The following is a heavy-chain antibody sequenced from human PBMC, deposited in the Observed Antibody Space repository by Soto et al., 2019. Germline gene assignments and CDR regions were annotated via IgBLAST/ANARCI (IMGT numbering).Heavy chain of an antibody. CDR1: GFTFSSYG. V-gene: IGHV3-30*18. CDR3: AKGLAFDP. CDR2: ISYDGSNK. Sequence: QVQLVESEGGVVQPGRSLRLSCAASGFTFSSYGMHWVRQAPGKGLEWVAVISYDGSNKYYADSVKGRFTISRDNSKNTLYLQMNSLRAEDTAVYYCAKGLAFDPWGQGTLVTVSS. D-gene: IGHD3-16*01. J-gene: IGHJ5*02.